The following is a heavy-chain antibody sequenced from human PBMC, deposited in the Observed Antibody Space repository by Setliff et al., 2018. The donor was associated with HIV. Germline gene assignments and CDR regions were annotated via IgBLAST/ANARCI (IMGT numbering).Heavy chain of an antibody. J-gene: IGHJ4*02. CDR1: GASASMPGW. CDR2: VSDGGT. CDR3: VKEGRTSTVFDY. Sequence: PSETLSLTCTVLGASASMPGWWGWVRQSPGKRLEWIGEVSDGGTKYNPSLQGRATTSVDRSKNQFSLELRSVTAADTAVYYCVKEGRTSTVFDYWGQGVMVTVSS. V-gene: IGHV4-4*02. D-gene: IGHD1-7*01.